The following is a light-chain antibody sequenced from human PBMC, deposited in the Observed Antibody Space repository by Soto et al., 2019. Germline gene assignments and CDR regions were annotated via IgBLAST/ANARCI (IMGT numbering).Light chain of an antibody. CDR1: QSISTH. CDR3: QQYNDWPPIFT. V-gene: IGKV3-15*01. Sequence: EIVMTQSPATLSVSPGERAALSCRASQSISTHLAWYQQKPGQPPRLLIYGASTRATGIPARFSGTGSGTDLTLTISSLQSEDFAVYYCQQYNDWPPIFTFGRGTKVDLK. J-gene: IGKJ3*01. CDR2: GAS.